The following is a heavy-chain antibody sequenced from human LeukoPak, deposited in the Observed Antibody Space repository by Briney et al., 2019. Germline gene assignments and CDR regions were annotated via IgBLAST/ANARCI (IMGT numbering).Heavy chain of an antibody. CDR2: ISAYNGNT. V-gene: IGHV1-18*01. D-gene: IGHD1-26*01. CDR3: ARASGSYPTSWYFDL. CDR1: GYTFTSYG. Sequence: GASVKVSCKASGYTFTSYGISWVRQAPGQGLEWMGWISAYNGNTNYAQKLQGRVTMTTDTSTSTAYMELRSLRSDDTAVYYCARASGSYPTSWYFDLWGRGTLVTVSS. J-gene: IGHJ2*01.